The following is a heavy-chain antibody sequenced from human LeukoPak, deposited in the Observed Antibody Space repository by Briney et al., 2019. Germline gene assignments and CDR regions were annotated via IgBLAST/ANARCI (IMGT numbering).Heavy chain of an antibody. Sequence: SVKVSCKASGYSFTGYYIHWVRQAPGQGVQWMGWINPISGGTNYAQKFQGRVAITRDTSISTAYMELSRLRSDDTAVYYCARDGRGGRIAPWDYWGQGTLVTVSS. CDR3: ARDGRGGRIAPWDY. J-gene: IGHJ4*02. D-gene: IGHD1-1*01. CDR2: INPISGGT. V-gene: IGHV1-2*02. CDR1: GYSFTGYY.